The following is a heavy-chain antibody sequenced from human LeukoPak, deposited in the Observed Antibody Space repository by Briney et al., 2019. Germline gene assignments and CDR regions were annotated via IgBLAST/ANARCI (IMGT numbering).Heavy chain of an antibody. V-gene: IGHV4-34*01. J-gene: IGHJ5*02. Sequence: SETLSLTCAVYGGSFSGYYWSWIRQPPGKGLEWIGEIHHSGTANYNPSLKSRVTISVDTSKNQFSLNLSSVPAADTAVYYCARGPYCTDDSCYENWFGPWGQGTLVTVSS. CDR2: IHHSGTA. D-gene: IGHD2-8*01. CDR1: GGSFSGYY. CDR3: ARGPYCTDDSCYENWFGP.